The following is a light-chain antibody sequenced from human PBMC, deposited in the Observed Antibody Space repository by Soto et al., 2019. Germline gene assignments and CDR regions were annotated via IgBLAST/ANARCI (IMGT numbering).Light chain of an antibody. CDR1: SSDIGGYYY. J-gene: IGLJ1*01. CDR3: TSYSSRDIFYD. V-gene: IGLV2-14*01. CDR2: QVT. Sequence: QSVPTPPASVSASLGQAITTSCTGTSSDIGGYYYVSWYQQHPSKAPKLLIYQVTNRPSRVSNRFSGSKSGNTASLTISGLQADDEADYYCTSYSSRDIFYDFATGTKVTVL.